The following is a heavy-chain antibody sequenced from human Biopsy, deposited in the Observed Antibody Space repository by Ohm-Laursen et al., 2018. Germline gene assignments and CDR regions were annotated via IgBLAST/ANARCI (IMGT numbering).Heavy chain of an antibody. V-gene: IGHV3-30*03. CDR3: ARGATGGELLVIPPFLDS. J-gene: IGHJ5*01. CDR2: ISYDGSDK. D-gene: IGHD1-26*01. CDR1: RFDFRSHD. Sequence: SLRLSCSASRFDFRSHDMHWVRQAPGKGLEWVAVISYDGSDKYYAGSVKGRFTISRDNSGNTLFLQMNSLRLEDTAVYWCARGATGGELLVIPPFLDSWGHGTLVTVSS.